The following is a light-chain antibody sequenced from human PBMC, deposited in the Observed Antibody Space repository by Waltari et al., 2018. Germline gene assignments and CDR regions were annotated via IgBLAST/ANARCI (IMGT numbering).Light chain of an antibody. V-gene: IGLV2-14*01. J-gene: IGLJ3*02. CDR3: SSYTRSGPL. CDR1: SSDVGGYNY. CDR2: EVH. Sequence: QSALTQPASVSGSPGQSITISRTGTSSDVGGYNYVSWYQQHPGKAPKLMIYEVHNRPSGVSNRFSGSKSGNTASLTISGLQAEDEADYYCSSYTRSGPLFGGGTKLTVL.